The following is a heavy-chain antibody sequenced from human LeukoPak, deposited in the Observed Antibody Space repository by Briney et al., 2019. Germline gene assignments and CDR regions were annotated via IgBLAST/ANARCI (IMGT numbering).Heavy chain of an antibody. CDR3: ARLVVDFWSGSHFYYMDV. CDR2: IFHTGNT. CDR1: GDSITSYF. Sequence: SSETLSLTCTVSGDSITSYFWSWIRQPPGKGLEWIGYIFHTGNTNYNPSLKSRLTISVDMSKNQFSLKLSSVTAADTAVYYCARLVVDFWSGSHFYYMDVWGKRTTVTVSS. V-gene: IGHV4-59*01. D-gene: IGHD3-3*01. J-gene: IGHJ6*03.